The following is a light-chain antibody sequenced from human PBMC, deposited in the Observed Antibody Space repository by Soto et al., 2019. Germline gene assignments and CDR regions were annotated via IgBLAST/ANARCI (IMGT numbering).Light chain of an antibody. CDR2: LAS. J-gene: IGKJ4*01. V-gene: IGKV2-28*01. CDR1: QTLLYRNGKNY. CDR3: MQALQSPLT. Sequence: DIVMTQSPLSLPVTPGESASISCRSSQTLLYRNGKNYLNWYLQKPGQSPQLLIFLASNRDSGVPDRFSGSGSGTDFILRISRVEAEDLGVYYCMQALQSPLTFGGGTKVEIK.